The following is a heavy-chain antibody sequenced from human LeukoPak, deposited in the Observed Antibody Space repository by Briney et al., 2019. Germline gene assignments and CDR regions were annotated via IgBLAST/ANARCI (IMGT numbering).Heavy chain of an antibody. D-gene: IGHD5-12*01. Sequence: PGGSPRLSCAASGFTFSSYSMNSGRQAPGKGLERVSSISSSSSYIYYADSVKGRFTISRDNAKNSLYLQMNSLRAEDTAVYYCARVEIVHYCMDVWGKRTTVTVSS. CDR3: ARVEIVHYCMDV. CDR1: GFTFSSYS. J-gene: IGHJ6*03. CDR2: ISSSSSYI. V-gene: IGHV3-21*01.